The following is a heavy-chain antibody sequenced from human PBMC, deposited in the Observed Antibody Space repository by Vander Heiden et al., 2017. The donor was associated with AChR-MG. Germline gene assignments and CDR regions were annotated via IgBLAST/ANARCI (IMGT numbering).Heavy chain of an antibody. CDR3: ARAHPSRDSLSFVDFDY. CDR1: GFPFSRHS. CDR2: ISSSSSYI. J-gene: IGHJ4*02. D-gene: IGHD3-16*01. V-gene: IGHV3-21*01. Sequence: EVQLVESGGGLVKPGGPLRLSCAASGFPFSRHSMTWVRKAPGKGLEWVSSISSSSSYIYYADSVKGRFTISRDNAKNSLYLQMNSLRAEDTAVYYCARAHPSRDSLSFVDFDYWGQGTLVTVSS.